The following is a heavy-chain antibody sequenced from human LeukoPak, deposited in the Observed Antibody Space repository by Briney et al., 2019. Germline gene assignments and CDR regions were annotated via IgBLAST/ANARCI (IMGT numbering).Heavy chain of an antibody. J-gene: IGHJ6*02. CDR1: GGSISSSSYY. CDR2: IYYSGST. CDR3: ARGPSYGSGSYPYYYGVDV. V-gene: IGHV4-61*05. Sequence: SSETLSLTCTVSGGSISSSSYYWGWIRQPPGKGLGWIGYIYYSGSTNYNPSLESRVTISVDTSKNQFSLKLNSVTAADTAVYYCARGPSYGSGSYPYYYGVDVWGQGTTVTVSS. D-gene: IGHD3-10*01.